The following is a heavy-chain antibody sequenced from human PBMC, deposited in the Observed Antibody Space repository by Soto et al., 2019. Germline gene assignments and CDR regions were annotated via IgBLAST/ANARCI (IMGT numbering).Heavy chain of an antibody. Sequence: GGSLRLSCAASGFTFSSYAMSWVRQAPGEGLEWVSAISGSGGSTYYADSVKGRFTISRDNSKNTLYLQMDSLRAEDTALYYCAKDRTKSSRIYYMDVWGKGTTVTVSS. D-gene: IGHD1-7*01. J-gene: IGHJ6*03. CDR1: GFTFSSYA. CDR2: ISGSGGST. V-gene: IGHV3-23*01. CDR3: AKDRTKSSRIYYMDV.